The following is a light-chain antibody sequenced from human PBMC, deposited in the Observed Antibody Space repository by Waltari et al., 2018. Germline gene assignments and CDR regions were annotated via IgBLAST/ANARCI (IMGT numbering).Light chain of an antibody. CDR1: QSLSNKY. CDR3: QQYGSSPYT. J-gene: IGKJ2*01. Sequence: EIVLTQSPGTLSLSTGERATLSCRASQSLSNKYLAGYVQKLGQTHGLLIYGSVMRPTGIPDRFNVSGSGTDFTRSIDRLEAEDSAIYNCQQYGSSPYTFGQGTKLEIK. V-gene: IGKV3-20*01. CDR2: GSV.